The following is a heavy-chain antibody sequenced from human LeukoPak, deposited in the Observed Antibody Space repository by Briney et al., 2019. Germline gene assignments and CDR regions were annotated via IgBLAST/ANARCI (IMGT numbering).Heavy chain of an antibody. V-gene: IGHV1-2*02. Sequence: ASVKVSCKASGYTFTGYYMHWVRQAPGQGLEWMGWINPNSGGTNYAQKFQGRVTMTRDTSTSTVYMELSSLRSEDTAVYYCARGSNGYNPSDAFDIWGQGTMVTVSS. CDR1: GYTFTGYY. CDR2: INPNSGGT. CDR3: ARGSNGYNPSDAFDI. D-gene: IGHD5-24*01. J-gene: IGHJ3*02.